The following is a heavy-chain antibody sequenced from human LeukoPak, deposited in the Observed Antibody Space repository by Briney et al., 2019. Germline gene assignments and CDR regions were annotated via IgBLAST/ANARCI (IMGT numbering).Heavy chain of an antibody. CDR1: GGSISGYY. J-gene: IGHJ3*02. V-gene: IGHV4-4*09. CDR3: ARLPNDAFDI. Sequence: SETLSLTCTVSGGSISGYYWSWIRQPPGEGLEWIGYISASGTTNYNPSLKSRVTMSVDTSKNQFSLKLSSVTAADTAVYYCARLPNDAFDIWDQGTMVTVSS. CDR2: ISASGTT.